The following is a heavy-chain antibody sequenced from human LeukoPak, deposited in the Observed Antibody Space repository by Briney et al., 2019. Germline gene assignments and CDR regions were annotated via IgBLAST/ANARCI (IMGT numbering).Heavy chain of an antibody. V-gene: IGHV3-30*18. CDR1: GFTFWSYG. Sequence: GRSLRLSCEASGFTFWSYGVHWVRQAPGKGLEWVAVISYDGRNQQFAASVKGRFTMSRDNSRNTVYLQLNSLSTEDTAVYYCAKDRRMMSAYYGMDVWGQGTTVIVSS. CDR2: ISYDGRNQ. CDR3: AKDRRMMSAYYGMDV. J-gene: IGHJ6*02. D-gene: IGHD3-16*01.